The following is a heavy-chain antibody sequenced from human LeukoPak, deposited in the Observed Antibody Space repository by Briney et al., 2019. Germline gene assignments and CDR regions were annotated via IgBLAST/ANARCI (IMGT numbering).Heavy chain of an antibody. V-gene: IGHV3-7*01. Sequence: PGGSLRLACAASGFTFSSYWMSWVRQAPGKGLEWVANIKQDGSEKYYVDSVKGRFTISRDNAKNSLYLQMNSLRAEDTAVYYCARDKSSSWYYYYYYMDVWGEGTTVTVSS. D-gene: IGHD6-13*01. CDR1: GFTFSSYW. CDR3: ARDKSSSWYYYYYYMDV. J-gene: IGHJ6*03. CDR2: IKQDGSEK.